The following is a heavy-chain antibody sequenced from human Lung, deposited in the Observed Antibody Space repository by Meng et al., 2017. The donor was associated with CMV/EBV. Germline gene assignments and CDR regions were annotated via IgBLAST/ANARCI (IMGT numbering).Heavy chain of an antibody. CDR3: ARIFYSSVWHIDF. CDR2: VFSTGEK. D-gene: IGHD6-19*01. Sequence: SGPXLVKPPETLTLTCTVSGFSLANSRLAVSWIRQPPGKALKWLTHVFSTGEKSYSTYLKNRLTVSKDTTNSQMFLTMTNMDHADTATYYCARIFYSSVWHIDFXGQGXLVTVSA. J-gene: IGHJ4*02. CDR1: GFSLANSRLA. V-gene: IGHV2-26*01.